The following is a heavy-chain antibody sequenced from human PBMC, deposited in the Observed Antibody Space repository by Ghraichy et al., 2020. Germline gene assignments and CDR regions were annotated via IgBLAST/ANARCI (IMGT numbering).Heavy chain of an antibody. V-gene: IGHV1-18*01. Sequence: ASVKVSCKASGYTFTSYGISWVRQARGQGLEWMGWISAYNGNTNYAQKLQGRVTMTTDTSTSTAYMELRSLRSDDTAVYYCASGYSYGNYYYYGMDVWGQGTTVTVSS. D-gene: IGHD5-18*01. CDR2: ISAYNGNT. J-gene: IGHJ6*02. CDR1: GYTFTSYG. CDR3: ASGYSYGNYYYYGMDV.